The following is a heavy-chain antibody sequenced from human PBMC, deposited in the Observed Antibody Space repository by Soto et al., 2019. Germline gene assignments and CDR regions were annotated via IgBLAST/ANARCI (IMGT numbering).Heavy chain of an antibody. CDR2: IYYSGNT. V-gene: IGHV4-30-4*01. D-gene: IGHD3-16*01. CDR3: ARSPLYGMHV. Sequence: PSETLSLTCSVSVGSISSGYYYLSLIRQSPGKDLELIGNIYYSGNTYYNPSLKSQLIISIDTPKNQFSLKVGSVTAADTDVYYCARSPLYGMHVRGPGPMVTVSS. J-gene: IGHJ6*02. CDR1: VGSISSGYYY.